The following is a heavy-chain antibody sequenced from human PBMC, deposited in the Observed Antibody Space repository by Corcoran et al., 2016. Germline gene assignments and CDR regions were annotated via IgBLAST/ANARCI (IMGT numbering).Heavy chain of an antibody. V-gene: IGHV3-30*18. J-gene: IGHJ6*02. D-gene: IGHD3-16*01. CDR1: GFTFSSYG. Sequence: QVQLVESGGGVVQPGRSLRLACAASGFTFSSYGMHWVRQAPGKGLEWVAVIAYDGSNKYYADSVKGRFTISRVNSKNTMYLQMNSLRAEDTAVYYCAKDSVGDYGMDVWGQGTTVTVSS. CDR3: AKDSVGDYGMDV. CDR2: IAYDGSNK.